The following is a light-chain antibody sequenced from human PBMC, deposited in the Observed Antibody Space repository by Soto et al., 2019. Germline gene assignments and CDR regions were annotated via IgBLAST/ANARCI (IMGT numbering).Light chain of an antibody. CDR2: CAS. Sequence: EIVLTQSPGTLSLSPGERATLSCRASQSVSSSYLAWYQQKPGQAPRLLIYCASSRATGIPDRFSGSGSGTDFTLTISRLEPEDFAVYYRQQYGSSPPWTFGQGTKVDIK. J-gene: IGKJ1*01. V-gene: IGKV3-20*01. CDR3: QQYGSSPPWT. CDR1: QSVSSSY.